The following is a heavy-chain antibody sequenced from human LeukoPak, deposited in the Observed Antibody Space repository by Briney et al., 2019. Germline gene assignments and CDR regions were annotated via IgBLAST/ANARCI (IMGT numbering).Heavy chain of an antibody. CDR1: GYTFTGYY. CDR3: ASFEVPAAMFLLGMDV. D-gene: IGHD2-2*01. J-gene: IGHJ6*02. V-gene: IGHV1-2*06. Sequence: ASVKVSCKASGYTFTGYYMHWVRQAPGQGLEWMGRINPNSGGTNYAQKFQGRVTMTRDTSISTAYMELSRLRSDDTAVYYCASFEVPAAMFLLGMDVWGQGTTVTVSS. CDR2: INPNSGGT.